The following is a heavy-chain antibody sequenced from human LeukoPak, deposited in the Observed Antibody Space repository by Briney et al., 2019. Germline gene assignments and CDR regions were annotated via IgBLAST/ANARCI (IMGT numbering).Heavy chain of an antibody. Sequence: GESLRISCKGSGYRFTSYWIGWVRQMPGKGLEWMGIIYPGDSDTRYSPSFQGQVTISADKSISTAYLQWSSLKASDTAMYYCARQNVDTAMASLLWFGELSTNWFDPWGQGTLVTVSS. V-gene: IGHV5-51*01. D-gene: IGHD3-10*01. CDR3: ARQNVDTAMASLLWFGELSTNWFDP. CDR1: GYRFTSYW. J-gene: IGHJ5*02. CDR2: IYPGDSDT.